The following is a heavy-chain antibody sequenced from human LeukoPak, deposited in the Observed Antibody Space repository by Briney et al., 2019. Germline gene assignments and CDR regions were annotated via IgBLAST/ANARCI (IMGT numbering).Heavy chain of an antibody. CDR2: IYYSGST. D-gene: IGHD6-13*01. Sequence: SETLSLTCTVSGGSISSYYWSWIRQPPGKGLEWIGYIYYSGSTNYNPSLKSRVTISVDTSKNQFSLKLSSVTAADTAVYYCARGRNSSSWSNGDWFDPWGQGTLVTVSS. CDR1: GGSISSYY. J-gene: IGHJ5*02. CDR3: ARGRNSSSWSNGDWFDP. V-gene: IGHV4-59*12.